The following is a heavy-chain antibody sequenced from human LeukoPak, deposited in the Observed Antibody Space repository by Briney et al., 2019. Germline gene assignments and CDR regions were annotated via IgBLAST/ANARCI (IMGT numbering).Heavy chain of an antibody. D-gene: IGHD2-21*02. Sequence: PSQTLSLTCTVSGGSISSGDYYWSWIRQPPGQGLEWIGYIYYSGSNYYNPSLKSRVTISVDTSKNQFSLKLSSVTAADTAVYYCARLVVVTARGAFDIWGQGTMVTVSS. J-gene: IGHJ3*02. V-gene: IGHV4-30-4*01. CDR1: GGSISSGDYY. CDR3: ARLVVVTARGAFDI. CDR2: IYYSGSN.